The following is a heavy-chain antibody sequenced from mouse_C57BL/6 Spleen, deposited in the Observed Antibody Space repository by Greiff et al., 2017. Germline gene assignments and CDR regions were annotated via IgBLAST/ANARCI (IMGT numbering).Heavy chain of an antibody. D-gene: IGHD1-1*01. Sequence: VQLQQSGPGLVKPSPSLSLTCSVTGYSITSGYYWNLIRQFPGNKLECMGYISYDGSNNYNPSLKNRTSITRDTSKTPFFLKLNSVTTEDTATYYCARGEITTVVYYFDDWGQGTTLTVSS. V-gene: IGHV3-6*01. CDR2: ISYDGSN. J-gene: IGHJ2*01. CDR1: GYSITSGYY. CDR3: ARGEITTVVYYFDD.